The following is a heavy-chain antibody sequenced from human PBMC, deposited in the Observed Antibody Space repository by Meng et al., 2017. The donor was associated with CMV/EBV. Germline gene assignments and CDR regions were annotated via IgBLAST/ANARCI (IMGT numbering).Heavy chain of an antibody. CDR1: GGSISSSSSY. J-gene: IGHJ4*02. V-gene: IGHV4-39*07. CDR2: IYYSGST. D-gene: IGHD6-13*01. Sequence: QLQPQESGPRLVKPSETPSLTCTVSGGSISSSSSYWGWIRQPPGKGLEWIGSIYYSGSTYYNPSLKSRVTISVDTSKNQFSLKLSSVTAADTAVYYCARGGIAAAGLHWGQGTLVTVSS. CDR3: ARGGIAAAGLH.